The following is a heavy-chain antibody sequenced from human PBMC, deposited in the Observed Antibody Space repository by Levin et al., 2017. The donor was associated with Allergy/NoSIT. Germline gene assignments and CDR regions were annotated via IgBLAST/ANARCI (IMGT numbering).Heavy chain of an antibody. CDR2: ISYDGSNK. V-gene: IGHV3-30*04. Sequence: LSLTCAASGFTFSSYAMHWVRQAPGKGLEWVAVISYDGSNKYYADSVKGRFTISRDNSKNTLYLQMNSLRAEDTAVYYCARDQLPHGVWDYYYGMDVWGQGTTVTVSS. D-gene: IGHD3-16*01. J-gene: IGHJ6*02. CDR1: GFTFSSYA. CDR3: ARDQLPHGVWDYYYGMDV.